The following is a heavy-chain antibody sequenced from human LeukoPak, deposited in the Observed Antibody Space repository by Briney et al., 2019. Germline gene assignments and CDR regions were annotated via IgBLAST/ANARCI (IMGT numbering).Heavy chain of an antibody. D-gene: IGHD6-19*01. Sequence: SDSLSLTCTVSGGSISSYYWSWIRQPAGKGLEWIGRIYTSGSTNYNPSLKSRVTMSVDTSKNQFSLKLSSVTAADTAVYYCARGSQWLANCDYWGQGTLVTVSS. CDR3: ARGSQWLANCDY. CDR2: IYTSGST. CDR1: GGSISSYY. J-gene: IGHJ4*02. V-gene: IGHV4-4*07.